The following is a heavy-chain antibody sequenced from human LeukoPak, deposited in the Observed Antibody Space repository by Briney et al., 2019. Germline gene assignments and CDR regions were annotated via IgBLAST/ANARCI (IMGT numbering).Heavy chain of an antibody. D-gene: IGHD1-26*01. CDR3: ARAGGRGAYYYYMDV. Sequence: SETLSLTCTVSGGSISNYYWSWIRQPPGKGLEWIGYIYYSGSTNYNPSLKSRVTISVDTSKNQFSLKLSSVTAADTAVYYCARAGGRGAYYYYMDVWGKGTTVTVSS. CDR1: GGSISNYY. V-gene: IGHV4-59*01. J-gene: IGHJ6*03. CDR2: IYYSGST.